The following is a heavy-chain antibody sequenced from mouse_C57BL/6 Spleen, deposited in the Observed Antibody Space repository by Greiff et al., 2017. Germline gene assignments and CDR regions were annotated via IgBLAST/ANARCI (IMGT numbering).Heavy chain of an antibody. J-gene: IGHJ1*03. D-gene: IGHD1-1*01. CDR1: GYSFTDYN. CDR2: INPNYGTT. V-gene: IGHV1-39*01. Sequence: EVQLQQSGPELVKPGASVKISCKASGYSFTDYNMNWVKQSNGKSLEWIGVINPNYGTTSYNQKFKGKATLTVDQSSSTAYRQLNSLTSEDSAVYYCARGGITTVVAHWYFDVWGTGTTVTVSS. CDR3: ARGGITTVVAHWYFDV.